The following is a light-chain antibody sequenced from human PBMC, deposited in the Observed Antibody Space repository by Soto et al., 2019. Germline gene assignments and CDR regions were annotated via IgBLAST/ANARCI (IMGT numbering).Light chain of an antibody. V-gene: IGKV3D-15*01. Sequence: ETVMTQSPATLSVSPGERATLSCRAIQSVRTKLAWYQQKPGQAPRLLIYGASSRATGIPARFSGSGSGTEFTLTISSLQSEDSGVYYCQQYNKWPAEITFGQGTRLEI. CDR3: QQYNKWPAEIT. J-gene: IGKJ5*01. CDR1: QSVRTK. CDR2: GAS.